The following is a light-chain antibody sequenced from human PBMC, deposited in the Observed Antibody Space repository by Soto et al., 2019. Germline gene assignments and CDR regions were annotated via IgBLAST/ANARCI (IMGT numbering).Light chain of an antibody. J-gene: IGLJ3*02. V-gene: IGLV1-44*01. CDR1: TSNVGSYN. CDR3: AAWDDSLTGPV. Sequence: VLTQPPSASGTPGQRVTISCSGSTSNVGSYNVNWYQQVPGTAPKVLIHSYNQRPSGVSDRFSGSQSDTSASLAISDLQSEDEADYYCAAWDDSLTGPVFGGGTQLTVL. CDR2: SYN.